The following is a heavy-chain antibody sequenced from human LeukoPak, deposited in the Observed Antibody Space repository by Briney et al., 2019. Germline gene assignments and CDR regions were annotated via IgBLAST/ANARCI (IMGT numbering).Heavy chain of an antibody. CDR2: INHSGST. V-gene: IGHV4-34*01. D-gene: IGHD2-2*01. Sequence: SETLSLTCAVYGGSFSGYYWSWIRQPPGEGLEWIGEINHSGSTNYNPSLKSRVTISVDTSKNQFSLKLSSVTAADTAVYYCARRRYCSSTSCDGRYFDLWGRGTLVTVSS. CDR1: GGSFSGYY. J-gene: IGHJ2*01. CDR3: ARRRYCSSTSCDGRYFDL.